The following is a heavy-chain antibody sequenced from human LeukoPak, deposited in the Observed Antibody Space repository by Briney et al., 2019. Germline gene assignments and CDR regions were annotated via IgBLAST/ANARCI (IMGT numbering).Heavy chain of an antibody. D-gene: IGHD3-22*01. CDR3: AKDRIATYYYDSSGRGGFDP. J-gene: IGHJ5*02. CDR1: GFTFSSYW. CDR2: ISGSGGST. Sequence: PGGSLRLSCAASGFTFSSYWMSWVRQAPGKGLEWVSAISGSGGSTYYADSVKGRFTISRDNSKNTLYLQMNSLRAEDTAVYYCAKDRIATYYYDSSGRGGFDPWGQGTLVTVSS. V-gene: IGHV3-23*01.